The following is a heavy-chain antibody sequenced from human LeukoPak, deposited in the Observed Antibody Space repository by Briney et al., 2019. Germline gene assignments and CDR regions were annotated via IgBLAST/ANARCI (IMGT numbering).Heavy chain of an antibody. V-gene: IGHV3-74*01. CDR3: ARGPSSNWSGLYF. CDR2: ISPTGSTT. CDR1: GFSFSGHW. Sequence: GGSLRLSCAASGFSFSGHWMHWVRQLPGKGLVWVSRISPTGSTTSYADSVKGRFTVSRDNAKNTLYLQVNNLRAEDTAVYYCARGPSSNWSGLYFWGQGTLLTVSS. J-gene: IGHJ4*02. D-gene: IGHD6-13*01.